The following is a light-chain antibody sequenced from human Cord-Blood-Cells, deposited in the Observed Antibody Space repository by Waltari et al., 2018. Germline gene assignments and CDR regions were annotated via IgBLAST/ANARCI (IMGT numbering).Light chain of an antibody. CDR3: QQYGSSP. Sequence: ESVLTQSPGTLSLSTGERATLSCRASQSVSSSYLAWYQQKPGQAPRLLIYGASSRATGIPDRFSGSGSVTDFTLTISRLEPEDFAVYYCQQYGSSPFGGGTKVEIK. V-gene: IGKV3-20*01. J-gene: IGKJ4*01. CDR1: QSVSSSY. CDR2: GAS.